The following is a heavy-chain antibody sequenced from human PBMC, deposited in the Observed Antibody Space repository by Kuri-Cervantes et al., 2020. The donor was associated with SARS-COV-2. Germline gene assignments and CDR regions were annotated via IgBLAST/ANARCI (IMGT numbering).Heavy chain of an antibody. V-gene: IGHV3-30*18. Sequence: GESLKISCAASGFTFSSYAMHWVRQAPGKGLEWVAVISYDGSNKYYADSVKGRFTISRDNSKNTLYLQMNSLRAEDTAVYYCAKMYCTNGVCYNGMDVWGQGTTVTVSS. CDR3: AKMYCTNGVCYNGMDV. CDR2: ISYDGSNK. J-gene: IGHJ6*02. D-gene: IGHD2-8*01. CDR1: GFTFSSYA.